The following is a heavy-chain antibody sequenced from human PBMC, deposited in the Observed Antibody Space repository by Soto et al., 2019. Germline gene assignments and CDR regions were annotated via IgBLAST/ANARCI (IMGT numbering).Heavy chain of an antibody. CDR1: GFTFDDYG. J-gene: IGHJ4*02. Sequence: GSLRLSCAASGFTFDDYGMSWVRQAPGKGLEWVSGINWNGGSTGYADSVKGRFTISRDNAKNSLYLQMNSLRAEDTALYYCARAGESGSYLFPFDYWGQGTLVTVSS. CDR3: ARAGESGSYLFPFDY. CDR2: INWNGGST. D-gene: IGHD1-26*01. V-gene: IGHV3-20*04.